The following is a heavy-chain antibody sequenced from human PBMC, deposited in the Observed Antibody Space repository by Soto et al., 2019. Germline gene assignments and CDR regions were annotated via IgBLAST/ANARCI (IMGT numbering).Heavy chain of an antibody. J-gene: IGHJ4*02. V-gene: IGHV4-59*01. CDR2: IYYSGST. D-gene: IGHD3-22*01. Sequence: KPSETLSLTCTVSGGSISSYYWSWIRQPPGKGLEWIGYIYYSGSTNYNPSLKSRVTISVDTSKNQFSLKLSSVTAADTAVYYCARATIAYYDSSGYFDYWGQGTLVTVSS. CDR3: ARATIAYYDSSGYFDY. CDR1: GGSISSYY.